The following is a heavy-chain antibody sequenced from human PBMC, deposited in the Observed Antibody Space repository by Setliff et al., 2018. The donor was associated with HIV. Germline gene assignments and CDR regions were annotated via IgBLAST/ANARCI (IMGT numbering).Heavy chain of an antibody. J-gene: IGHJ2*01. V-gene: IGHV1-69*10. CDR2: IIPILGIA. CDR3: ARVSPAGVAWPPPWYFDL. D-gene: IGHD3-3*01. CDR1: GYNFADYD. Sequence: SVKVSCKASGYNFADYDISWVRQAPGQGLEWMGGIIPILGIANYAQKFQGRVTITTDESTRTSYMELSSLRSEDTAVYYCARVSPAGVAWPPPWYFDLWGRGTLVTVSS.